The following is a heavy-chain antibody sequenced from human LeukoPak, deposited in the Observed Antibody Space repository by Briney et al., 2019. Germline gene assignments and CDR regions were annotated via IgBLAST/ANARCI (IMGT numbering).Heavy chain of an antibody. Sequence: GGSLRLSCAASGFTFSDYNMNWVRQAPGKGLEWVSVISSSSTYIYYADSMKGRFTNSRDNAKNSLYLQMNSVRAEDTAVYYCARVSTAVSLAIDYWGQGTLVTVS. CDR2: ISSSSTYI. D-gene: IGHD6-13*01. CDR3: ARVSTAVSLAIDY. J-gene: IGHJ4*02. V-gene: IGHV3-21*06. CDR1: GFTFSDYN.